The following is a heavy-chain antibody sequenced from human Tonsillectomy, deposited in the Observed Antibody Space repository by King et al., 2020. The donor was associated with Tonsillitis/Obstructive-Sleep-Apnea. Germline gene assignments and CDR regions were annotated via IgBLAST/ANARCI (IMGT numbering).Heavy chain of an antibody. V-gene: IGHV4-59*01. Sequence: LQLQESGPGLVKPSETLSLTCTVSGGSISSYYWSWIRQPPGKGLEWIGYTYYSGNTNYNPSLKSRVTISVDTSKNQFSLKLSSVTAAVTAVYYCARVVVADASSGYYIGNAFDIWGQGTMVTVSS. CDR1: GGSISSYY. CDR3: ARVVVADASSGYYIGNAFDI. CDR2: TYYSGNT. J-gene: IGHJ3*02. D-gene: IGHD3-22*01.